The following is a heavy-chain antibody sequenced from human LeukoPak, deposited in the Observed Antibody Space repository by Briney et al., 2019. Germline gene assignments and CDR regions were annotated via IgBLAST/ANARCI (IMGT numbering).Heavy chain of an antibody. Sequence: SETLSLTCTASGGSISSYYWSWIRQPAGKGLEWLGRIYPSGSTNYNPSLQSRVTISVDKSKNQFSLKLSSVTAADTAMYFCARDKLVVVDGWFDPWGQGTLVTVSS. CDR3: ARDKLVVVDGWFDP. CDR1: GGSISSYY. D-gene: IGHD3-22*01. J-gene: IGHJ5*02. V-gene: IGHV4-4*07. CDR2: IYPSGST.